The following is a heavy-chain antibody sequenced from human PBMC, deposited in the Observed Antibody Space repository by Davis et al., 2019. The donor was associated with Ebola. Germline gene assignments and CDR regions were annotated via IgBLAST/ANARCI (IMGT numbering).Heavy chain of an antibody. Sequence: SVKVSCKATGGTFSSYAISWVRQAPGQGLEWMGGIIPIFGTANYAQKFQGRVTITADESTSTAYMELSSLRSEDTAVYYCATCSRTSCPPPRNYYYYYYMDVWGKGTTVTVSS. CDR2: IIPIFGTA. CDR1: GGTFSSYA. CDR3: ATCSRTSCPPPRNYYYYYYMDV. V-gene: IGHV1-69*13. J-gene: IGHJ6*03. D-gene: IGHD2-2*01.